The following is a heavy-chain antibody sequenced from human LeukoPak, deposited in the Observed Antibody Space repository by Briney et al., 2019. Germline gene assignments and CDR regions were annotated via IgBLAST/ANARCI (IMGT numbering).Heavy chain of an antibody. V-gene: IGHV3-48*03. CDR2: ISSSGTMI. J-gene: IGHJ4*01. CDR1: GVAFSNFE. CDR3: ARNRDLVAYFDY. D-gene: IGHD2-8*02. Sequence: GGSLRLSCEVSGVAFSNFEMNWVRQAPGKGLEWVSCISSSGTMIYYADSVKDRFTISRDNAKNSLYLQMNSLRAEDTAVYYCARNRDLVAYFDYWGHGTPVTVSS.